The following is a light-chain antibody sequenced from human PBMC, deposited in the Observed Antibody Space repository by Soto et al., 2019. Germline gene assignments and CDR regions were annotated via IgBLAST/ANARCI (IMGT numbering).Light chain of an antibody. CDR3: SSYTTSNTRQIV. V-gene: IGLV2-14*03. CDR2: DVS. J-gene: IGLJ1*01. CDR1: SSDVGGYNY. Sequence: QCALTQPASVSGSPGQSINISCTGTSSDVGGYNYVSWYQHHPGKAPKLIIYDVSNRPAGVSNPFSGSKSGNTASLTISGLQPEDEADYYCSSYTTSNTRQIVFGTGTKITV.